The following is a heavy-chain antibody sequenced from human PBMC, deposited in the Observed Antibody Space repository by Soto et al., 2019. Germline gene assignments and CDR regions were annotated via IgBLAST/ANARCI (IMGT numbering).Heavy chain of an antibody. CDR1: GGTFSSYA. CDR3: ARTGYCSGGSCLLALFDY. Sequence: GASVKVSCKASGGTFSSYASSWERQAPGQGLEWMGGIIPIFGTANYAQKFQGRVTITADESTSTAYMELSSLRSEDTAVYYCARTGYCSGGSCLLALFDYWGHGTLVTTSS. V-gene: IGHV1-69*13. CDR2: IIPIFGTA. J-gene: IGHJ4*01. D-gene: IGHD2-15*01.